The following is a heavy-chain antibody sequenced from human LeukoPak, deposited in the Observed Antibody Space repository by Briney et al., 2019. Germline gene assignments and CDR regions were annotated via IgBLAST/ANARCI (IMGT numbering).Heavy chain of an antibody. CDR2: ISGSGGST. D-gene: IGHD2-15*01. CDR1: GFTFSNYA. J-gene: IGHJ4*02. Sequence: GGSLGLSCAASGFTFSNYAMNWVRQAPGKGLECVSVISGSGGSTYYADSVKGRFTISRDNSRNTLYLQMNSVRAEDTAVYYCAKGGSGGSWARIDYWGQGTLVTVSS. CDR3: AKGGSGGSWARIDY. V-gene: IGHV3-23*01.